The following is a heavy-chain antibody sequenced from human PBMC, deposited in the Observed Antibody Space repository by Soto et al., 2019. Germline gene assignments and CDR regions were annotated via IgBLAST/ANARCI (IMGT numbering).Heavy chain of an antibody. D-gene: IGHD6-13*01. CDR1: GFTFSSYS. CDR3: AKDLKAAAGTKGFDY. Sequence: GGSLSLSCAASGFTFSSYSMNWARQAPGKGLEWVSSISSSSSYIYYADSVKGGFTISRDNSKNTLYLQMNSLRAEDTAVYYCAKDLKAAAGTKGFDYWCQGTLVNVSS. J-gene: IGHJ4*02. CDR2: ISSSSSYI. V-gene: IGHV3-21*01.